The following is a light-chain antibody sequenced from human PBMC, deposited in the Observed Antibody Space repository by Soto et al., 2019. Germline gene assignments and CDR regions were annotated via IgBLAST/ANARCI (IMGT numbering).Light chain of an antibody. CDR1: QSVRSTY. V-gene: IGKV3-20*01. CDR2: DAS. Sequence: EIVLTQSPATLSLSPGERATLSCRASQSVRSTYLAWYQQKPGQAPRLLVYDASSRATGIPDRFSGRGSGTDFTLTISRLEPEDFAVYYCQQYTISPPITFGQGTRLEIK. CDR3: QQYTISPPIT. J-gene: IGKJ5*01.